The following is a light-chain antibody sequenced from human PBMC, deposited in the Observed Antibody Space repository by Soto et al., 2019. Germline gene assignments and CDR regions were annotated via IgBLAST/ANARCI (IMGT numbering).Light chain of an antibody. CDR1: TSDVGLYNY. J-gene: IGLJ3*02. V-gene: IGLV2-14*01. CDR2: EVS. Sequence: QSALTQPASVSGSPGQSITISCTGTTSDVGLYNYVSWYQQHPGKAPKLMISEVSNRPSGVSNRFSGSRSGNTASLTISGLQAEDESDYYCSSYTSSTTWVFGGGTKLTVL. CDR3: SSYTSSTTWV.